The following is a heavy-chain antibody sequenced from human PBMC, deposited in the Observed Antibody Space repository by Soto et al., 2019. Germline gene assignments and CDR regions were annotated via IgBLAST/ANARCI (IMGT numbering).Heavy chain of an antibody. CDR2: IYSGGST. Sequence: QPGVSRRRPGPAAGLTVSSNYMSWVRQAPGKGLEWVSIIYSGGSTYYADSVKGRFTISRDNSKNTLYLQMNSLRAEDTAVYYCAREGAYYYYGMDVWGQGTTVTVSS. J-gene: IGHJ6*02. CDR1: GLTVSSNY. CDR3: AREGAYYYYGMDV. V-gene: IGHV3-53*01.